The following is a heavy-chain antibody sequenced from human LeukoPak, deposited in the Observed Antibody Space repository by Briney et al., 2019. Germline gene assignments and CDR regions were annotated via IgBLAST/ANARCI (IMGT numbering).Heavy chain of an antibody. Sequence: GGSLRLSCAASGFTVSNNYMSWVRQAPGKGLEWVSIIYSGGITYYVDSVKGRFSISGDNSENTLYLQMNSLRAEDTAVYYCAKDLGYDNNNFDYWGQGTLVTVSS. CDR1: GFTVSNNY. CDR3: AKDLGYDNNNFDY. V-gene: IGHV3-53*01. D-gene: IGHD2-8*01. CDR2: IYSGGIT. J-gene: IGHJ4*02.